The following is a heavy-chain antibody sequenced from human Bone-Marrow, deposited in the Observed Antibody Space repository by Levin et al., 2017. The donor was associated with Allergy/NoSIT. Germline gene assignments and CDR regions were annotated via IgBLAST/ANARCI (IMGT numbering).Heavy chain of an antibody. CDR1: GFTFSSYG. Sequence: GGSLRLSCAASGFTFSSYGMHWVRQAPGKGLEWVAVIWYDGSNKYYADSVKGRFTISRDNSKNTLYLQMNSLRAEDTAVYYCARVAPSNCSSTSCYHRYMDVWGKGTTVTVSS. J-gene: IGHJ6*03. CDR3: ARVAPSNCSSTSCYHRYMDV. V-gene: IGHV3-33*01. CDR2: IWYDGSNK. D-gene: IGHD2-2*01.